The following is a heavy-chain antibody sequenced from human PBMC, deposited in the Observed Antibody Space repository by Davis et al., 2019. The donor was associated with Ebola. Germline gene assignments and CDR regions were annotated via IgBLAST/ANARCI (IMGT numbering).Heavy chain of an antibody. Sequence: AASVKVSCKASGYTFTSYYMHWVRQAPGQGLEWMGIINPSDGNTNYAQKFQGRVTMPRDTSTTTVYMELSSLRSEDTAVYYCARDDTGYSSNLGRFRDHPFDLWGQGTMVTVSS. V-gene: IGHV1-46*01. D-gene: IGHD4-11*01. CDR3: ARDDTGYSSNLGRFRDHPFDL. J-gene: IGHJ3*01. CDR1: GYTFTSYY. CDR2: INPSDGNT.